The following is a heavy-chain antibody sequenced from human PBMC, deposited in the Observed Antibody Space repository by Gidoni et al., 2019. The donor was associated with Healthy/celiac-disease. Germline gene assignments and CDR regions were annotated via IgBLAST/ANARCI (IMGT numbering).Heavy chain of an antibody. CDR1: GYTFTSYY. CDR3: AREISSGGLDP. V-gene: IGHV1-46*01. D-gene: IGHD3-10*01. J-gene: IGHJ5*02. CDR2: INPSGGST. Sequence: QVQLVQSGAEVKKPGGSVNVSCEASGYTFTSYYMHWVRQAPGQGLEWMGIINPSGGSTSYAQKFQGRVTMTRDTSTSTVYMELSSLRSEDTAVYYCAREISSGGLDPWGQGTLVTVSS.